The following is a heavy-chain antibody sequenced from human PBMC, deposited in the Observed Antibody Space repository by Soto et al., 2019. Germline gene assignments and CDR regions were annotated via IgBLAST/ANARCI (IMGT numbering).Heavy chain of an antibody. CDR1: GFTFSSYA. Sequence: GGSLRLSCAASGFTFSSYAMSWVRQAPGKGLEWVSAISGSGGSTYYADSVKGRFTISRDNSKNTLYLQMNSLRAEDTAVYYCARDLIYFCSGTGYYGMDVWGQGTTVTVSS. CDR2: ISGSGGST. D-gene: IGHD3-10*01. J-gene: IGHJ6*02. V-gene: IGHV3-23*01. CDR3: ARDLIYFCSGTGYYGMDV.